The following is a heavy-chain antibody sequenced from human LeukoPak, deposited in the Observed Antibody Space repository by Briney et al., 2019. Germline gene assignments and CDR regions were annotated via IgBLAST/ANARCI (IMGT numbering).Heavy chain of an antibody. CDR1: GFTFSSYA. V-gene: IGHV3-23*01. Sequence: GGSLRLSFAASGFTFSSYAMSWVRQAPGKGLGGVSAISGSGGSTYYADSVKGRFTISRDNSKNTLYLQMNGLRAEDTAVYYCAKTSWIQLWLEYDYWGQGTLVTVSS. D-gene: IGHD5-18*01. CDR2: ISGSGGST. J-gene: IGHJ4*02. CDR3: AKTSWIQLWLEYDY.